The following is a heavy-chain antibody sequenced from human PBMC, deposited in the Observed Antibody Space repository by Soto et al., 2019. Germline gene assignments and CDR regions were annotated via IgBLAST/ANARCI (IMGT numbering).Heavy chain of an antibody. CDR3: ARAVATIGTGWFDP. CDR1: GYTFTSYG. CDR2: IRAYNGNT. V-gene: IGHV1-18*01. J-gene: IGHJ5*02. D-gene: IGHD5-12*01. Sequence: QVQLVQAGAEVKKPGASVKVSCKASGYTFTSYGFSWVRQAPVQGLEWMGWIRAYNGNTNDAQKLQGRVTMTTDTSTSTAYMELRSLRSDVTAVYYCARAVATIGTGWFDPWGQGTLVTVSS.